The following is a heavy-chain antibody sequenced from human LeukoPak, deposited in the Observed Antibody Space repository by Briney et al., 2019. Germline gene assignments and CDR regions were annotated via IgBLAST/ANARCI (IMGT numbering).Heavy chain of an antibody. CDR2: ISYSGST. Sequence: SETLSLTCTVSGGSISGYYWSWIRQPPGKGLEWIGYISYSGSTNYNPSLKSRVTISVDTSKNQFSLKLTSVTAADTAVYYCARGAGVAHPAYWGQGILVTVSS. J-gene: IGHJ4*02. D-gene: IGHD2-15*01. CDR3: ARGAGVAHPAY. V-gene: IGHV4-59*01. CDR1: GGSISGYY.